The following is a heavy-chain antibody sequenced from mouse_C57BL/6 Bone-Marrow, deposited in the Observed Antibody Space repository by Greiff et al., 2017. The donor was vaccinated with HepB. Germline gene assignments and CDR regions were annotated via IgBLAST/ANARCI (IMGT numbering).Heavy chain of an antibody. CDR1: GFNIKDDY. V-gene: IGHV14-4*01. J-gene: IGHJ3*01. CDR3: TTGWLDAY. CDR2: IDPENGDT. D-gene: IGHD2-3*01. Sequence: VQLQQSGAELVRPGASVKLSCTASGFNIKDDYMHWVKQRPEQGLEGIGWIDPENGDTEYASKFQGKATITADTSSNTAYLQLSSLTSEDTAVYYCTTGWLDAYWGQGTLVTVSA.